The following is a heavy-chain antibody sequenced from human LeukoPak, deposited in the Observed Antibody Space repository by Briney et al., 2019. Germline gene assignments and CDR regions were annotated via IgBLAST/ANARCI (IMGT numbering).Heavy chain of an antibody. Sequence: SETLSLTCAVYGGSFSGYYWSWIRQPPGKGLEWIGEINHSGSTNYNPSLKSRVTISVDTSKNQFSLKLSSMTAADTAVYYCARARGSSSGRYYYYYMDVWGKGTTVTVSS. CDR2: INHSGST. CDR3: ARARGSSSGRYYYYYMDV. D-gene: IGHD6-6*01. CDR1: GGSFSGYY. J-gene: IGHJ6*03. V-gene: IGHV4-34*01.